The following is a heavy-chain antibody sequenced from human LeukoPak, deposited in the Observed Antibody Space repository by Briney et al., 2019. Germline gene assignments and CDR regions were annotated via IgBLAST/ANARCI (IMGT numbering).Heavy chain of an antibody. D-gene: IGHD6-13*01. CDR3: ARCGQSSFYGMDV. CDR1: GFTFSSYW. CDR2: IKSDGSST. Sequence: GGSLRLSCAASGFTFSSYWMHWVRQVPRKGLVWVSRIKSDGSSTSYADSVKGRFTISRDNAKNTLYLQMNSLRAEDTAVYYCARCGQSSFYGMDVWGQGTTVTVSS. J-gene: IGHJ6*02. V-gene: IGHV3-74*01.